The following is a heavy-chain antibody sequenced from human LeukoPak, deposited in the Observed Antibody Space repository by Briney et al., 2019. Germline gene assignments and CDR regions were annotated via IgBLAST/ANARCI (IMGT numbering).Heavy chain of an antibody. CDR3: HVHNREFDY. J-gene: IGHJ4*02. Sequence: SETLSLTCTVSGGSISSYYWSWIRQPPGKGLEWIGTIYYSGNTYHNPSLISRVTISTDTSKNQFSLRLSSVTAADTADCARHVHNREFDYWGQGTLATVSS. CDR2: IYYSGNT. D-gene: IGHD2/OR15-2a*01. V-gene: IGHV4-59*04. CDR1: GGSISSYY.